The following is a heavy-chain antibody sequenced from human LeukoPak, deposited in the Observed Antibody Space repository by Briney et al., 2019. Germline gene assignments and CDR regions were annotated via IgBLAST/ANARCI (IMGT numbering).Heavy chain of an antibody. V-gene: IGHV4-59*01. D-gene: IGHD3-10*01. CDR3: ARDQTYSGSGIYTYFDY. CDR2: NYYSGST. Sequence: SETLSLTCTVSGGSISSYYWSWIRQPPRKGLEWIGYNYYSGSTNYNPSLKSRVTISVDTSKNQFSLKLSSVTAADTAVYYCARDQTYSGSGIYTYFDYWGQGILVTVSS. CDR1: GGSISSYY. J-gene: IGHJ4*02.